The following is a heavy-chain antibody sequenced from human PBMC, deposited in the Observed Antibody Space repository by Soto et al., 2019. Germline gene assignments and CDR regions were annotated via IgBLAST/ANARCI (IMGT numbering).Heavy chain of an antibody. CDR2: IYPGDSDT. D-gene: IGHD3-22*01. CDR1: GYSFTSYW. CDR3: ARRYYDRRLGYYYYGMDV. Sequence: PGESLKISCKGSGYSFTSYWIGWVRQMPGKGLEWMGIIYPGDSDTRYSPSFQGQVTISADKSISTAYLQWSSLKASDTAMYYCARRYYDRRLGYYYYGMDVWGQGTTVTVSS. J-gene: IGHJ6*02. V-gene: IGHV5-51*01.